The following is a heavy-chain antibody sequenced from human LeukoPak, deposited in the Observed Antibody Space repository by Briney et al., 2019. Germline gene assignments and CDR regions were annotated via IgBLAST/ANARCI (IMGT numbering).Heavy chain of an antibody. V-gene: IGHV7-4-1*02. CDR2: INTNTGNP. CDR3: ARVYYDSSGYRPDY. J-gene: IGHJ4*02. D-gene: IGHD3-22*01. Sequence: ASVKASCKASGGTFSSYAISWVRQAPGQGLEWMGWINTNTGNPTYAQGFTGRFVFSLDTSVSTAYLQISSLKAEDTAVYYCARVYYDSSGYRPDYWGQGTLVTVSS. CDR1: GGTFSSYA.